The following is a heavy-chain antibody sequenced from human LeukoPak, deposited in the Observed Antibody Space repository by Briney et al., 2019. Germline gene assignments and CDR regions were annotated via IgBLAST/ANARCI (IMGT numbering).Heavy chain of an antibody. CDR1: GGSISSSSYY. J-gene: IGHJ4*02. CDR2: IYYSGST. Sequence: SETLSLTCTVSGGSISSSSYYWGWIRQPPGKGLEWIGSIYYSGSTYYNPSLKSRVTISVDTSKNQFSLKLSSVTAADKAVYYCARAGSGGHFDYWGQGTLVTVSS. CDR3: ARAGSGGHFDY. D-gene: IGHD3-10*01. V-gene: IGHV4-39*01.